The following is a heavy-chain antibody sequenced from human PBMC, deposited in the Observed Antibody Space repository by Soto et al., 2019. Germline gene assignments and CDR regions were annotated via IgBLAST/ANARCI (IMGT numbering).Heavy chain of an antibody. CDR3: TTDDAGGYDLGVAFY. D-gene: IGHD5-12*01. Sequence: EVQLVESGGGLVKPGGSLRLFCAASGFTFSNAWMSWVRQAPGKGLEWVGRIKSKTDGGTTDYAAPVKGRFTISRDDSKNTLYLQMNSLKTEDTAVYYCTTDDAGGYDLGVAFYWGQGTLVTVSS. CDR1: GFTFSNAW. V-gene: IGHV3-15*01. J-gene: IGHJ4*02. CDR2: IKSKTDGGTT.